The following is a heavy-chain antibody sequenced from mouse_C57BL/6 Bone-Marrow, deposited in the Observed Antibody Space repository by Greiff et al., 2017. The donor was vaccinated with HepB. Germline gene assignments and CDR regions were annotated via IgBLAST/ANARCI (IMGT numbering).Heavy chain of an antibody. CDR2: ISYDGSN. Sequence: EVQLVESGPGLVKPSQSLSLTCSVTGYSITSGYYWNWIRQFPGNKLEWMGYISYDGSNNYNPSLKNRISITRDTSKNQFFLKLNSVTTEDTATYYCARDRNPLYAMDYWGQGTSVTVSS. CDR1: GYSITSGYY. V-gene: IGHV3-6*01. CDR3: ARDRNPLYAMDY. J-gene: IGHJ4*01.